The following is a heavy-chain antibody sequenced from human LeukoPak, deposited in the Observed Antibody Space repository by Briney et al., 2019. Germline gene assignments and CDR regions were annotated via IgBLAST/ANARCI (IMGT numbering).Heavy chain of an antibody. CDR3: AGWFGELLSLFAY. CDR1: GGSISSSSYY. J-gene: IGHJ4*02. Sequence: PSESLSLTCTVSGGSISSSSYYWGWIRQPPGKGLEWIGSIYYSGSTYYNPSLKSRVTISVDTSKNQFSLKLSSVTAADTAVYYCAGWFGELLSLFAYWGQGTLVTVSS. CDR2: IYYSGST. D-gene: IGHD3-10*01. V-gene: IGHV4-39*01.